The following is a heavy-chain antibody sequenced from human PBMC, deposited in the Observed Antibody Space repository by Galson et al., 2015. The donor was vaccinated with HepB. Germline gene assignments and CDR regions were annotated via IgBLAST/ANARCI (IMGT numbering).Heavy chain of an antibody. CDR1: GFTFSSYA. V-gene: IGHV3-64D*06. J-gene: IGHJ6*02. CDR2: ISSNGGST. CDR3: VKDGLERRYGYYYYGMDV. Sequence: SLRLSCAASGFTFSSYAMHWVRQAPGKGLEYVSAISSNGGSTYYADSVKGRFTISRDNPKNTLYLQMSSLRAEDTAVYYCVKDGLERRYGYYYYGMDVWGQGTTVTVPS. D-gene: IGHD1-1*01.